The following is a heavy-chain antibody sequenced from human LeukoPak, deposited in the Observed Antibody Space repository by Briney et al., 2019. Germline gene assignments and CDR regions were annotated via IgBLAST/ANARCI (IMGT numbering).Heavy chain of an antibody. V-gene: IGHV3-9*01. CDR2: ISWNSGSI. CDR1: GFTFDDYA. Sequence: GGSLRLSCAASGFTFDDYAMHWVRHAPGKGLEWVSGISWNSGSIGYADSVKGRFTISRDNAKNSLYLQMNSLRAEDTALYYCATVTESYYYYYGMDVWGQGTTVTVSS. J-gene: IGHJ6*02. CDR3: ATVTESYYYYYGMDV. D-gene: IGHD4-17*01.